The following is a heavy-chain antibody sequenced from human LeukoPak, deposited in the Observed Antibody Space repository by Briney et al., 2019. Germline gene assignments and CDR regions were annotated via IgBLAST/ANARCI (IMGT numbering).Heavy chain of an antibody. D-gene: IGHD3-10*01. Sequence: GGSLRLSCAASGFTFSSHWMRWVRQAPGKGLEWGANIKQDGSEKYYVDSVKGRFTISRDNAKNSLYLQMNSLRAEDTAVYNCARVRADYYDSGSYQKYYYYMDVWGKGTTVTVSS. J-gene: IGHJ6*03. CDR2: IKQDGSEK. CDR3: ARVRADYYDSGSYQKYYYYMDV. V-gene: IGHV3-7*01. CDR1: GFTFSSHW.